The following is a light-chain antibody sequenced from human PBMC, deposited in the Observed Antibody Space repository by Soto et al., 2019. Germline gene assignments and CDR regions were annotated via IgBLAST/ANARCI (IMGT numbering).Light chain of an antibody. V-gene: IGLV6-57*02. CDR3: QSAADSSRKVV. CDR2: EDD. CDR1: GGSIGRNY. Sequence: NFMLTQPHSVSASPGKTVTISCTANGGSIGRNYVQWYQQRPGRAPTTVIYEDDQRPSGVPDRFSGSIDRSSNSASLTISGLETEDEADYYCQSAADSSRKVVFGGGTKLTVL. J-gene: IGLJ3*02.